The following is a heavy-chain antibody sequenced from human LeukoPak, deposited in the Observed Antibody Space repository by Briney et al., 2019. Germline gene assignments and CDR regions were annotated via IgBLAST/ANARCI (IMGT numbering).Heavy chain of an antibody. CDR1: GGTFSSYA. CDR2: IIPIFGTA. J-gene: IGHJ6*03. CDR3: AVALYCGGDCYSGGFYYYYYYMDV. Sequence: SVKVSCKASGGTFSSYAISWVRQAPGQGLEWMGGIIPIFGTANYAQKFQGRVTITTDESTSTAYMELSSLRSEDTAVYYCAVALYCGGDCYSGGFYYYYYYMDVWGKGTTVTVSS. V-gene: IGHV1-69*05. D-gene: IGHD2-21*02.